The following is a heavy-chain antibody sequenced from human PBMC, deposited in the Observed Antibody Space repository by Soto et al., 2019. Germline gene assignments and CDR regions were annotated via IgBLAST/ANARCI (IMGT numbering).Heavy chain of an antibody. V-gene: IGHV4-59*08. CDR1: GDSISSYY. D-gene: IGHD3-22*01. CDR2: LYYGRSA. J-gene: IGHJ5*02. CDR3: ARLGGYYQALDT. Sequence: PSETLSLTCAVSGDSISSYYCMWIRQPPGKGLESIGYLYYGRSANYNPSLKSRVTLSVDTSKNQFSLKLSSVTAADTAVYYCARLGGYYQALDTWGQGTLVTVSS.